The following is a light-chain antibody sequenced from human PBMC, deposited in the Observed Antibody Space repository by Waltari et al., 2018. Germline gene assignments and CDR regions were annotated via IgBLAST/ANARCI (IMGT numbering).Light chain of an antibody. V-gene: IGKV2-28*01. J-gene: IGKJ4*01. CDR2: LGS. CDR1: QSLLSGNGNNY. Sequence: DIVMTQSPLSLPVTPGEPASISCRSSQSLLSGNGNNYLDWYLQKPGQSPQLLIYLGSNRASRVPDRFSGSGSGTDFTLKISRVEAEDVGVYYCAQVLHTPLTFGGGTKVEIK. CDR3: AQVLHTPLT.